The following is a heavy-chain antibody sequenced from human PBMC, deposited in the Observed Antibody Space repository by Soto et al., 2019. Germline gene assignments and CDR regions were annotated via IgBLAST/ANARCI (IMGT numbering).Heavy chain of an antibody. Sequence: SETRSLTCTVSGGSISSYYWSWIRQPPGKGLEWIGYIYYSGSTNYNPSLKSRVTISVDTSKNQFSLKMSSVTAADTAVYYCARLATRYYFDYWGQGTLVTVS. CDR2: IYYSGST. CDR3: ARLATRYYFDY. J-gene: IGHJ4*02. CDR1: GGSISSYY. D-gene: IGHD1-1*01. V-gene: IGHV4-59*01.